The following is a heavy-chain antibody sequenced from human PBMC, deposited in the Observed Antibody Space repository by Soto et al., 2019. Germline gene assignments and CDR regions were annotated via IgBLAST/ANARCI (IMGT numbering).Heavy chain of an antibody. Sequence: ASVKVSCKASGYTFTSYGISWVRQAPGQGLEWMGWISAYNGNTNYAQKLQGRVTMTTDTSTSTAYMELRSLRSDDTAVYYCARGLGQRLVLFGASGGNWFDPWGQGTLVTVSS. CDR3: ARGLGQRLVLFGASGGNWFDP. D-gene: IGHD6-13*01. CDR1: GYTFTSYG. V-gene: IGHV1-18*04. J-gene: IGHJ5*02. CDR2: ISAYNGNT.